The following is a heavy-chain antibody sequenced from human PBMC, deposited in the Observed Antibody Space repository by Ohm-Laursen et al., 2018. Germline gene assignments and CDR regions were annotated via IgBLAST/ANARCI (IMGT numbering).Heavy chain of an antibody. D-gene: IGHD3-22*01. CDR3: AREPPYRDRSGHVFDY. J-gene: IGHJ4*02. CDR2: IFSSGST. Sequence: TLSLTCTVSGGSTNSYYWTWIRQPAGKGLEWIGRIFSSGSTSYNPSLKSRVTMSLDTSKNQFSLKLRFVTAADTAVYYCAREPPYRDRSGHVFDYWGQGALVTVSS. CDR1: GGSTNSYY. V-gene: IGHV4-4*07.